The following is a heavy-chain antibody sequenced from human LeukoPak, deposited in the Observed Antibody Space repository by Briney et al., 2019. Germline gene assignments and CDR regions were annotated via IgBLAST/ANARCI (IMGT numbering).Heavy chain of an antibody. CDR3: ARDRLYSGSYRLFDY. V-gene: IGHV3-64*01. CDR2: ISSSGGST. Sequence: GGSLRLSCAASGFTFSSYAMHWVRQAPGKGLEYVSAISSSGGSTYYANSVKGRFTISRDNSKNTLYLQMGSLRAEDMAVYYCARDRLYSGSYRLFDYWGQGTLVTVSS. CDR1: GFTFSSYA. D-gene: IGHD1-26*01. J-gene: IGHJ4*02.